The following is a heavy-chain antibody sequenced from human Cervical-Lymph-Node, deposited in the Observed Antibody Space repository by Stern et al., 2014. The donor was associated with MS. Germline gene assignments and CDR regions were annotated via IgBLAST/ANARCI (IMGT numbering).Heavy chain of an antibody. CDR1: GGSVSSGSYH. CDR2: IYYSGST. D-gene: IGHD2-8*01. Sequence: MQLVESGPGLVKPSETLSLTCTVSGGSVSSGSYHWSWIRQPPGKGLEWIGYIYYSGSTNYNPSLKSRVTISVDTSKNQFSLKLSSVTAADTAVYYCARVVYATYYFDYWGQGTLVTVSS. V-gene: IGHV4-61*01. J-gene: IGHJ4*02. CDR3: ARVVYATYYFDY.